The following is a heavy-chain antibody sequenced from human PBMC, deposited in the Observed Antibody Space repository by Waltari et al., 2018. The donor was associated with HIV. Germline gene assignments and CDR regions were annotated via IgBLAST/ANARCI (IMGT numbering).Heavy chain of an antibody. CDR1: GYTFTNYA. D-gene: IGHD6-19*01. CDR3: ARDRYASGWYFFYYGMDV. J-gene: IGHJ6*02. CDR2: INAGNGNT. V-gene: IGHV1-3*01. Sequence: QVQLVQSGAEVKKPGTSVQVSCRASGYTFTNYAMHWVRQAPGQRLEWMGWINAGNGNTKHSQRFQGRVTITRDTSASTVYMELSSLRSEDTAVYYCARDRYASGWYFFYYGMDVWGQGTTVTVSS.